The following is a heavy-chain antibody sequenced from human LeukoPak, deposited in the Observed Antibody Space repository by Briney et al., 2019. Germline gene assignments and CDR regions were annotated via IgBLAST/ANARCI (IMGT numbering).Heavy chain of an antibody. CDR3: ARSKRTTALGLNDAFDI. CDR1: GFPFSSYG. V-gene: IGHV3-30*02. J-gene: IGHJ3*02. Sequence: GGSLRLSCAASGFPFSSYGMHWVRQAPGKGLEWVAFIRYDGSNKYYADSVKGRFTISRDNSKNTLYLQMNSLRAEDTAVYYCARSKRTTALGLNDAFDIWGQGTMVTVSS. D-gene: IGHD4-17*01. CDR2: IRYDGSNK.